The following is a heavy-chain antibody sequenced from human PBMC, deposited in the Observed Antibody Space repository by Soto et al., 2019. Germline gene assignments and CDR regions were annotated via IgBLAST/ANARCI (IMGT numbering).Heavy chain of an antibody. Sequence: DVQLVESGGGLVQPGRSLRLSCAASGFTFDDYAMHWFRQAPGKGLEWVSGISWNRGTIVYADSVKGRFTISRDNDKNSLYLQMNSLRGEDTALYYCAKDMRGGSSSSRYYYGLDVWGQGATVTGTS. CDR2: ISWNRGTI. J-gene: IGHJ6*02. CDR3: AKDMRGGSSSSRYYYGLDV. V-gene: IGHV3-9*01. CDR1: GFTFDDYA. D-gene: IGHD6-13*01.